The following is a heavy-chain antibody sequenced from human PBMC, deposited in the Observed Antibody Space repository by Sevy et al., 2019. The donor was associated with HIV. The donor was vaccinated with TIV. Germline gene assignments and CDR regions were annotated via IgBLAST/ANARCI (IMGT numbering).Heavy chain of an antibody. D-gene: IGHD3-22*01. CDR3: ARWRGTRVTMIVVVTTGYFDH. CDR1: GTPFSSDS. Sequence: SETQSLTCTVSGTPFSSDSWTWIRQSPGKGLEWIGEINHTGSTNYNPSLKSRVTISVDTSKNQFSLKLTSVTAADTAIYYCARWRGTRVTMIVVVTTGYFDHWGQGTLVTVSS. J-gene: IGHJ4*02. CDR2: INHTGST. V-gene: IGHV4-34*01.